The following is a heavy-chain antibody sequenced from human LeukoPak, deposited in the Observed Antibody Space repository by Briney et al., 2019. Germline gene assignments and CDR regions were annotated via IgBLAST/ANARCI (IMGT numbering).Heavy chain of an antibody. CDR3: ARFGRITIFGVVIGPAAFDI. CDR1: GFTFSSYA. D-gene: IGHD3-3*01. J-gene: IGHJ3*02. CDR2: INHSGST. Sequence: GSLRLSCAASGFTFSSYAMSWIRQPPGKGLEWIGEINHSGSTNYNPSLKSRVIISVDTSKNQFSLKLSSVTAADTAVYYCARFGRITIFGVVIGPAAFDIWGQGTMVTVSS. V-gene: IGHV4-34*01.